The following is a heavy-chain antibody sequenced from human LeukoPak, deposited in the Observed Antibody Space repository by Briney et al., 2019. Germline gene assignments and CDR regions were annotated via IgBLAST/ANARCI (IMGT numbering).Heavy chain of an antibody. Sequence: TGGSLRLSCVASGLSVSSNYMSWVRQAPGKGLEWVSVIYRDGSSYYAESVKGRFTISRDNSKNTLYIQMNSLRAEDTAVYYCVKGTYYYGSGSSFHIWGQGTMVTVSS. CDR3: VKGTYYYGSGSSFHI. CDR1: GLSVSSNY. J-gene: IGHJ3*02. CDR2: IYRDGSS. D-gene: IGHD3-10*01. V-gene: IGHV3-66*01.